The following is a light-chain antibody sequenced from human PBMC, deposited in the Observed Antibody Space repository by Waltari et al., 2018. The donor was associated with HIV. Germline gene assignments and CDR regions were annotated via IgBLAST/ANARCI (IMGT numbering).Light chain of an antibody. CDR1: TSNIRTTS. Sequence: QSVVTQPPSASGAPGQRVTISCSGSTSNIRTTSVSWYQQFPGTAPKLLIYPDNERPSGVPDRFSGSKSGTSASLAISGLQSEDEADYYCATWDDRLNYWVFGGGTKLTVL. V-gene: IGLV1-44*01. CDR2: PDN. CDR3: ATWDDRLNYWV. J-gene: IGLJ3*02.